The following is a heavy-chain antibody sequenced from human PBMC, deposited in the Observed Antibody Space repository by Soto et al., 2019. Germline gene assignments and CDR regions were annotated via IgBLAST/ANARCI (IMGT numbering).Heavy chain of an antibody. CDR1: GGSISSYY. Sequence: SETLSLTCTVSGGSISSYYWSWIRQPPGKGLEWIGYIYYSGSTNYNPSLKSRVTISVDTPKNQFSLKLSSVTAADTAVYYCARDSGYTYYDFWSGYPPYDYGMDVWGQGTTVTVSS. CDR2: IYYSGST. V-gene: IGHV4-59*01. CDR3: ARDSGYTYYDFWSGYPPYDYGMDV. D-gene: IGHD3-3*01. J-gene: IGHJ6*02.